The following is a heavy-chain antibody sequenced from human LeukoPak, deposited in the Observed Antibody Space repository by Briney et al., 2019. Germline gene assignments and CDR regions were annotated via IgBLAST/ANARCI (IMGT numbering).Heavy chain of an antibody. D-gene: IGHD6-6*01. Sequence: GGSLRLSCAASGFTFSSYWMIWVRQAPGKGLEWVANIQQDGSEKYYVDSVKGRFTISRDNAKNSLYLQMNSLRAEDTAVYYCAKDRGTSSSAYGMDVWGQGTTVTVSS. V-gene: IGHV3-7*05. CDR3: AKDRGTSSSAYGMDV. CDR1: GFTFSSYW. J-gene: IGHJ6*02. CDR2: IQQDGSEK.